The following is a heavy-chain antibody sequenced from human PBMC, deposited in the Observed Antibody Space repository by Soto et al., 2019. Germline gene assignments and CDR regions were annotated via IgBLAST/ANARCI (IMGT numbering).Heavy chain of an antibody. CDR2: IRSKAYGGTT. CDR1: GFTFGDYA. D-gene: IGHD2-15*01. CDR3: TRCRSWSSRGPYGMDV. V-gene: IGHV3-49*04. J-gene: IGHJ6*02. Sequence: PGGSLRLSCTASGFTFGDYAMSWVRQAPGKGLEWVGFIRSKAYGGTTEYAASVKGRFTISRDDSKSIAYLQMNSLKTEDTAVDYCTRCRSWSSRGPYGMDVWGQGTTVTVTS.